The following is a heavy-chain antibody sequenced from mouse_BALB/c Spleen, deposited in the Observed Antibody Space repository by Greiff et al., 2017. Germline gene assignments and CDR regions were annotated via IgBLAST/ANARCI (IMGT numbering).Heavy chain of an antibody. D-gene: IGHD2-1*01. Sequence: LQQPGSELVRPGASVKLSCKASGYTFTSYWMHWVKQRPGQGLEWIGDIYPGSGSTNYDEKFKSKATLTVDTSSSTAYMQLSSLTSEDSAVYYCTRWGGNYRTDYFDYWGQGTTLTVS. J-gene: IGHJ2*01. CDR1: GYTFTSYW. V-gene: IGHV1S22*01. CDR3: TRWGGNYRTDYFDY. CDR2: IYPGSGST.